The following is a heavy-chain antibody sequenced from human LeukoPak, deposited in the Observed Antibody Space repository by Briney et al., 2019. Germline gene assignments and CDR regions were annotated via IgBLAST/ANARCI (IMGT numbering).Heavy chain of an antibody. Sequence: GSLRLSCAASGFTFSIYAMSWVRQAPGKGLEWVSEIYGSGRRTYYADFLKGRFTISRDNSKNTVYLQMNSLRAEDTAVYYCVKEGTSAYFDAWGQGTLVTVSS. CDR2: IYGSGRRT. J-gene: IGHJ4*02. D-gene: IGHD3-9*01. CDR3: VKEGTSAYFDA. V-gene: IGHV3-23*01. CDR1: GFTFSIYA.